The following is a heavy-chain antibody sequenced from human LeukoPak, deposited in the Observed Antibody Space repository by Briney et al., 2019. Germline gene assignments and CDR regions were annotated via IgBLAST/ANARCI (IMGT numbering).Heavy chain of an antibody. CDR1: GGSISSSSYY. J-gene: IGHJ4*02. D-gene: IGHD2-15*01. CDR3: ARRGCSGGSCYFDY. Sequence: SETLSLTCTVSGGSISSSSYYWGWIRQPPGKGLEWIGSIYYSGSTYYNPSLKSRVTISADTSKNQFSLKLSSVTAADTAVYYCARRGCSGGSCYFDYWGQGTLVTVSS. CDR2: IYYSGST. V-gene: IGHV4-39*01.